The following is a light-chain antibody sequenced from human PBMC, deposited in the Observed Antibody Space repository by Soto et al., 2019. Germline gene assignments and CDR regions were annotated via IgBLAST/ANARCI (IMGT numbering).Light chain of an antibody. CDR2: SDN. Sequence: QSVLTQPPSASGTPGQRVPISCSGSRSNLGRNTVNWYQKVPGTAPRLLIYSDNQRPSGVPDRFSGSKSGTSASLAISGLQSEDEAHYYCAAWDDTLNGPMLFGGGTKLTVL. CDR1: RSNLGRNT. V-gene: IGLV1-44*01. CDR3: AAWDDTLNGPML. J-gene: IGLJ3*02.